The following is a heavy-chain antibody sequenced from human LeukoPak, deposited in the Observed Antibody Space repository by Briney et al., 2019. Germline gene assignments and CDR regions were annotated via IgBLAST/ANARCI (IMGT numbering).Heavy chain of an antibody. CDR1: GFTFSDYY. J-gene: IGHJ4*02. Sequence: GGPLRLSCAASGFTFSDYYMSWIRQAPGKGLEWVSYISSSGSTIYYADSVKGRFTISRDNAKNSLYLQMNSLRAEDTAVYYCARDRDSSGWYIRDYFDYWGQGTLVTVSS. CDR2: ISSSGSTI. CDR3: ARDRDSSGWYIRDYFDY. D-gene: IGHD6-19*01. V-gene: IGHV3-11*01.